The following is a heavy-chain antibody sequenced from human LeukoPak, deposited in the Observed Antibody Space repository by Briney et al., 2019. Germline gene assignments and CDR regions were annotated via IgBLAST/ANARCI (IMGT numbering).Heavy chain of an antibody. J-gene: IGHJ6*03. Sequence: GGSLRLSCAASGITGYNMNWVRQAPGKGLEWVSSITIGSNYIYYADSVKGRFTISRDNAKKSLYPQMNSLRAEDTAVYYCAKTTVTPPYYMDVWGKGTTVTVSS. CDR1: GITGYN. CDR3: AKTTVTPPYYMDV. V-gene: IGHV3-21*01. CDR2: ITIGSNYI. D-gene: IGHD4-11*01.